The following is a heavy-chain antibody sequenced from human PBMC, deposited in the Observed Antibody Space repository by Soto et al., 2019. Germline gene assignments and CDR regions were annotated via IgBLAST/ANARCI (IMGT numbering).Heavy chain of an antibody. CDR1: GVSISSGNYY. CDR3: GHDYNRGMDV. V-gene: IGHV4-39*01. J-gene: IGHJ6*02. CDR2: IYHTGST. Sequence: QLQLQESGPGLVKPSETLSLNCTVSGVSISSGNYYWGWVRQSPGKGLEWIGSIYHTGSTYDNPSLNSRVTISVDTYKNQFSLNLRSVTAADTAVYYCGHDYNRGMDVWGQGTTVTVSS. D-gene: IGHD3-22*01.